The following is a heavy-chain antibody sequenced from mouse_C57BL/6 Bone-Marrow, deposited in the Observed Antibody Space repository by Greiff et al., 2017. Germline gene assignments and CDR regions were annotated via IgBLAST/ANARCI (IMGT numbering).Heavy chain of an antibody. CDR1: GYAFTNYL. CDR3: ATNYYGSSYSWDLDV. CDR2: INPGSGGT. D-gene: IGHD1-1*01. Sequence: QVQLQQSGAELVRPGTSVKVSCKASGYAFTNYLIEWVKQRPGQGLEWIGVINPGSGGTNYNEKFKGKATLTADKSSSTAYMQLSSLTSEDSAVYFCATNYYGSSYSWDLDVWGTGTTVTVSS. V-gene: IGHV1-54*01. J-gene: IGHJ1*03.